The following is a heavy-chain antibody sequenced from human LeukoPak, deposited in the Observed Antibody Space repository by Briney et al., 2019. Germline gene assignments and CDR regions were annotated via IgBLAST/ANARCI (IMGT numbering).Heavy chain of an antibody. CDR2: ISWHSGSI. Sequence: PGGSMRLSCAASGFTFDDYAIHWVRQAPGQGLEWVSGISWHSGSIGYADSVKGRFTISRDNAKNSLYLQMNSLRAEDTALYYCAKGLYIWFGELATPSYFDYWGQGTLVSVSS. V-gene: IGHV3-9*01. J-gene: IGHJ4*02. CDR1: GFTFDDYA. CDR3: AKGLYIWFGELATPSYFDY. D-gene: IGHD3-10*01.